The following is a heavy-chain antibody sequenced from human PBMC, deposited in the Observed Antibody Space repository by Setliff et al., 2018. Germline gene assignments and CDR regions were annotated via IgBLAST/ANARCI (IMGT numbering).Heavy chain of an antibody. CDR2: IYIGGSA. CDR1: GGSISSYY. J-gene: IGHJ6*03. D-gene: IGHD6-19*01. Sequence: TLSLTCTVSGGSISSYYWSWIRQPAGKGLEWIGHIYIGGSANYNPSLKSRVTMSIDTSKNQFSLKLNSVTAADMAVYYCAREQWLDPPGYYYMDVWAKGTTVT. CDR3: AREQWLDPPGYYYMDV. V-gene: IGHV4-4*07.